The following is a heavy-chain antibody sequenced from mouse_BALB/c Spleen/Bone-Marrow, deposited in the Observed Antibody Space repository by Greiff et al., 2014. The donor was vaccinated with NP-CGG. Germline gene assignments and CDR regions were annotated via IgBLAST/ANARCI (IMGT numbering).Heavy chain of an antibody. J-gene: IGHJ4*01. V-gene: IGHV5-17*02. CDR2: ISSGSSTI. Sequence: DVMLVESGGGLVQPGGSRKHSCAASGFTFSSFGMHWVRQAPEKGLEWVAYISSGSSTIYYADTVKGRFTISRDNPKNTLFLQMTSLRSEDTAMYYCARAGMDYWGQGASVTVSS. D-gene: IGHD3-3*01. CDR1: GFTFSSFG. CDR3: ARAGMDY.